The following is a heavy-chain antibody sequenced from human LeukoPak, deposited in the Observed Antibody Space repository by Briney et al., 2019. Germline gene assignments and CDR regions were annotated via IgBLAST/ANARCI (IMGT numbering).Heavy chain of an antibody. V-gene: IGHV3-48*03. Sequence: GGSLRLSCAASGFTFSSYEMNWVRQAPGKGLEWVSYISSSGSTIYYADSVKGRFTISGDNAKNSLYLQMNIRRAEDTAVYYCARVAIVAFDIWGQGTMVTVSS. CDR3: ARVAIVAFDI. D-gene: IGHD2-2*03. CDR1: GFTFSSYE. J-gene: IGHJ3*02. CDR2: ISSSGSTI.